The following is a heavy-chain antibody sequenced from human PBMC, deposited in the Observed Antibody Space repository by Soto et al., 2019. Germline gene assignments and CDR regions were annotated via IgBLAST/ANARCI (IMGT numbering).Heavy chain of an antibody. Sequence: QVQLQQWGAGLLKPSETLSLTCAVYGGSFSGYYWSWIRQPPGKGLEWIGEINHSGSTNYNPSLKSRVTISVDTSKNQFSLKLSSVTAADTAVYYCARGGDGSLFDYWGKGTLVTVSS. CDR2: INHSGST. CDR3: ARGGDGSLFDY. J-gene: IGHJ4*02. D-gene: IGHD1-26*01. V-gene: IGHV4-34*01. CDR1: GGSFSGYY.